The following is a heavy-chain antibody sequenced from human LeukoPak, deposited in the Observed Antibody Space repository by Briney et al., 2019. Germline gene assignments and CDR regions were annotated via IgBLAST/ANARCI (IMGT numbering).Heavy chain of an antibody. V-gene: IGHV3-21*01. J-gene: IGHJ4*02. CDR1: GLTFSSYS. Sequence: PVRSLRLSCAASGLTFSSYSMNWVRQAPGKGLEWVSSISISSNYIYYADSVKGRFTISRDNAKNSLYLQMNSLRAEDTAVYYCARVPHAMVRGVIITEFYFDYWGQGTLVTVSS. CDR3: ARVPHAMVRGVIITEFYFDY. CDR2: ISISSNYI. D-gene: IGHD3-10*01.